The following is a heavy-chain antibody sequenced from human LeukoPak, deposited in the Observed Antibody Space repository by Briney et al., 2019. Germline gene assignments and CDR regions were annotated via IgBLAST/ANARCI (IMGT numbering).Heavy chain of an antibody. CDR1: GYRFTSYW. J-gene: IGHJ4*02. CDR2: IYPGDSDT. V-gene: IGHV5-51*01. D-gene: IGHD4-11*01. Sequence: GESLKISCKGSGYRFTSYWIGWVRQMPGKGLEWMGIIYPGDSDTTYSPSFQGQVTISADKSISTAYLQWSSLKASDTAMYYCARLVHDYSNYYFDYWGQGTLVTVSS. CDR3: ARLVHDYSNYYFDY.